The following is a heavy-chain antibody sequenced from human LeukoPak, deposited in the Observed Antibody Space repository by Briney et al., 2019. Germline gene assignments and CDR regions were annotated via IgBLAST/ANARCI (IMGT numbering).Heavy chain of an antibody. D-gene: IGHD2-2*02. V-gene: IGHV4-59*01. J-gene: IGHJ3*02. CDR2: IYYSGST. CDR3: ARDLRDCSSTSCYMDHDAFDI. Sequence: SETLSLTXTVSGGSISSYYWSWIRQPPGKGLEWSGYIYYSGSTNYNPSLKSRVTISVDTSKNQFSLKLSSVTAADTAVYYCARDLRDCSSTSCYMDHDAFDIWGQGTMVTVSS. CDR1: GGSISSYY.